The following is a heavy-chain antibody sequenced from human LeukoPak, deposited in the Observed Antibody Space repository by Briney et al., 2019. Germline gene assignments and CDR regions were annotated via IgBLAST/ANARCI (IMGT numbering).Heavy chain of an antibody. CDR3: ARVLSYDSSGYYYYFDY. CDR1: GNYW. J-gene: IGHJ4*02. V-gene: IGHV3-74*01. D-gene: IGHD3-22*01. Sequence: PGGSLRLSCAASGNYWMHWVRQAPGKGLVWVSHINSDGSWTSYADSVKGRFTISRDNAKNTLYLQMNSLRAEDTAVYYCARVLSYDSSGYYYYFDYWGQGTLVTVSS. CDR2: INSDGSWT.